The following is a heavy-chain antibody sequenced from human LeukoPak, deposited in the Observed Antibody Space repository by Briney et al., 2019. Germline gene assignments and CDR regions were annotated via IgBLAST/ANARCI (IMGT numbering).Heavy chain of an antibody. CDR3: ASEASTCAGGTCYSGYLDY. Sequence: SQTLSLTCAISGDSVSRNSAAWNWIRQSPSRGLEWLGRTYYRSKLYTDYAVAVKSRMTIHPDPSKNQVSLQLNSLTPEDAAVYYCASEASTCAGGTCYSGYLDYWGQGTLVTVSS. V-gene: IGHV6-1*01. CDR2: TYYRSKLYT. D-gene: IGHD2-15*01. CDR1: GDSVSRNSAA. J-gene: IGHJ4*02.